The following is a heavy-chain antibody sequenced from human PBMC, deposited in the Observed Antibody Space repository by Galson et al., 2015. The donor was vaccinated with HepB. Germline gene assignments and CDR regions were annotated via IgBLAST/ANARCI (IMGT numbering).Heavy chain of an antibody. D-gene: IGHD3-10*01. CDR3: ARDVTMVRGVMPPTNWFDP. V-gene: IGHV7-4-1*02. J-gene: IGHJ5*02. CDR2: INTNTGNP. Sequence: SCKASGYTFTSYAMNWVRQAPGQGLEWMGWINTNTGNPTYAQGFTGRFVFSLDTSVSTAYLQISSLKAEDTAVYYCARDVTMVRGVMPPTNWFDPWGQGTLVTVSS. CDR1: GYTFTSYA.